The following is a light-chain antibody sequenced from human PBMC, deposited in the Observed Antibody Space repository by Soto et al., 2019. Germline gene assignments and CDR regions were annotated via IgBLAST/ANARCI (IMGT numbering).Light chain of an antibody. CDR3: QQYAVSPLT. V-gene: IGKV3-20*01. J-gene: IGKJ4*01. CDR1: QTVPKTY. Sequence: EIVLTQSPGTLSLSPGETVTLSCRASQTVPKTYLAWYQQKPVQAPRLLIYDASTRATGIPDRFSGGGSGTDFTLTISRLEPEDFAVYFCQQYAVSPLTFGGGTKVEIK. CDR2: DAS.